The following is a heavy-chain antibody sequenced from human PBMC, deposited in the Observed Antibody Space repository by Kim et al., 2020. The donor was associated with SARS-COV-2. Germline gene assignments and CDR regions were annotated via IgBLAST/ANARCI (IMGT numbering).Heavy chain of an antibody. V-gene: IGHV1-69*01. CDR2: PIYGTG. J-gene: IGHJ4*02. Sequence: PIYGTGNYAQKVQGRVTITADESTSTAYMELSSLRSEDTAVYYCARGTDWGQGTLVTVSS. CDR3: ARGTD.